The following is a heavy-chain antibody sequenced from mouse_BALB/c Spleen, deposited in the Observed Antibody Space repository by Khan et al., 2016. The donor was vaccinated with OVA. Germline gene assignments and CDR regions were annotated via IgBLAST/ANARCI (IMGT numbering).Heavy chain of an antibody. Sequence: QVQLQQSGAELAKPGASVKMSCKASGYTFSTYWIHWVKQRPGQGLEWIGYINPSSGYTYYNQRFNDKATLTADKSSSTAYMQLSSLTSEDSAIYDCARVRIDYWGQGTTLTVSS. J-gene: IGHJ2*01. V-gene: IGHV1-7*01. CDR3: ARVRIDY. CDR1: GYTFSTYW. CDR2: INPSSGYT.